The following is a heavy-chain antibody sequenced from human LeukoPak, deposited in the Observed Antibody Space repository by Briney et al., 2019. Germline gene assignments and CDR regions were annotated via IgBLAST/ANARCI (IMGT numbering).Heavy chain of an antibody. CDR2: IIPIFGTA. V-gene: IGHV1-69*06. J-gene: IGHJ5*02. CDR3: ARDGTAMVTRWFDP. CDR1: GGTFSSYA. D-gene: IGHD5-18*01. Sequence: GSSVKVSCKASGGTFSSYAISWVRQAAGQGLEWMGGIIPIFGTANYAQKFQGRVTITADKSTSTAYMELSSLRSEDTAVYYCARDGTAMVTRWFDPWGQGTLVTVSS.